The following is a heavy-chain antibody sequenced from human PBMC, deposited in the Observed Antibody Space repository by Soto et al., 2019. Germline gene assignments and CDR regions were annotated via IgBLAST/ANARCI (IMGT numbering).Heavy chain of an antibody. J-gene: IGHJ6*02. CDR3: ARDRKGGFVMDV. CDR2: TYYRSKWYN. V-gene: IGHV6-1*01. CDR1: GDSFSSNIGA. D-gene: IGHD3-16*01. Sequence: SHPLSLTDALSGDSFSSNIGACNCISQSPSRGLEWLGRTYYRSKWYNDYAVSVKGRISINPDTSKNLFSLQLNSVTPEDTAVYYCARDRKGGFVMDVWGQGTTVTVSS.